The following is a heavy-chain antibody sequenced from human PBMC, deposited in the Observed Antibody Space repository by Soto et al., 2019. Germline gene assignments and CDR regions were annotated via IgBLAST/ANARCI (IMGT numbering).Heavy chain of an antibody. Sequence: SETLSLTCAVYGGSFSGYYWSWIRQPPGKGLEWIGEINHSGSTNYNPSLKSRVTISVDTSKNQFSLKLSSVTAADTAVYYCARGLHFWSGYPNWFDPWGQGTLVTVSS. D-gene: IGHD3-3*02. CDR1: GGSFSGYY. CDR3: ARGLHFWSGYPNWFDP. J-gene: IGHJ5*02. V-gene: IGHV4-34*01. CDR2: INHSGST.